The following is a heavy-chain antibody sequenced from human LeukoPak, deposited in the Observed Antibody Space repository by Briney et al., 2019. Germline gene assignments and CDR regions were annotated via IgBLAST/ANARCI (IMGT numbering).Heavy chain of an antibody. V-gene: IGHV3-53*01. J-gene: IGHJ4*02. D-gene: IGHD2-15*01. CDR1: GFTVSSNY. Sequence: GGSLRPSCAASGFTVSSNYMSWVRQAPGKGLEWVSVIYSGGSTYYADSVKGRFTISRDNSKNTLYLQMNSLRAEDTAIYYCARCSGGYYFDYWGQGTLVTVSS. CDR2: IYSGGST. CDR3: ARCSGGYYFDY.